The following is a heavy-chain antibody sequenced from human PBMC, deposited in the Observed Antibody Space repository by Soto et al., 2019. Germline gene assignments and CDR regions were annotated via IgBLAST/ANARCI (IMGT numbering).Heavy chain of an antibody. D-gene: IGHD6-25*01. CDR1: GYTLTALS. Sequence: ASVKVSCKVSGYTLTALSMHWVRQAPGKGLEWMGGFDPEDGETIYAQKFQGRVTMTEDTSTDTAYMELSSLRSEDTAVYYCATDPLLDSSVNWFDPWGQGTLVTVSS. CDR3: ATDPLLDSSVNWFDP. CDR2: FDPEDGET. V-gene: IGHV1-24*01. J-gene: IGHJ5*02.